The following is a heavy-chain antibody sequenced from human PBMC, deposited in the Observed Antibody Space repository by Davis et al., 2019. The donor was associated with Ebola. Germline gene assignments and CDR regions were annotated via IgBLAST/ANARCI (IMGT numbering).Heavy chain of an antibody. D-gene: IGHD5-18*01. CDR1: GGSISSYY. Sequence: SETLSLTCTVSGGSISSYYWSWIRQPPGQGLEWIGYIYYSGSTYYNPSLKSRVTISVDRSKNQFSLKLSSVTAADTAVYYCASAGYTYGFDYWGQGTLVTVSS. J-gene: IGHJ4*02. V-gene: IGHV4-59*12. CDR3: ASAGYTYGFDY. CDR2: IYYSGST.